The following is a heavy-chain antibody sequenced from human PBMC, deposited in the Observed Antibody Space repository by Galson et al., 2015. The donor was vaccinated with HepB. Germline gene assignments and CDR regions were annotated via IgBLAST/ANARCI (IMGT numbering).Heavy chain of an antibody. Sequence: CAISGDSVSGNIVSWNWIRQSPSRGLEWLGRTYFRSKWPYDYAVSVKSRITINPDTSENQFSLQLHSVTPEDTAVYYCAGAGYCRSTYCFFAYWGQGTLVTVSS. J-gene: IGHJ4*02. V-gene: IGHV6-1*01. CDR3: AGAGYCRSTYCFFAY. CDR2: TYFRSKWPY. CDR1: GDSVSGNIVS. D-gene: IGHD2-2*01.